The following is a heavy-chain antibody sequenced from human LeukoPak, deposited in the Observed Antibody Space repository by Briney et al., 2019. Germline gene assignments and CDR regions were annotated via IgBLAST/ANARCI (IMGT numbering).Heavy chain of an antibody. V-gene: IGHV3-20*04. CDR3: AKDAGRGYYTSDY. J-gene: IGHJ4*02. CDR2: INWNGGNS. CDR1: GFTFDDFG. Sequence: GGSLRLSRAASGFTFDDFGMTWVRQVPGEGLEWVSGINWNGGNSAHADSVRGRFTISRDNAKSSLYLQMNSLTPEDTALYYCAKDAGRGYYTSDYWGQGTLVTVSS. D-gene: IGHD2-8*01.